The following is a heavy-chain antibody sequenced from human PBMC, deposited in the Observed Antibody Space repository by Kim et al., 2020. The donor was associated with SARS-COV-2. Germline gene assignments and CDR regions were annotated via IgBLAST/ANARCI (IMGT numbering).Heavy chain of an antibody. D-gene: IGHD2-15*01. CDR2: WYN. Sequence: WYNDYAVSVKSRITIYPDTSKNQFSLQLNSVTPEDTAMYYCATGAAPFDYWGQGILVTVSS. CDR3: ATGAAPFDY. V-gene: IGHV6-1*01. J-gene: IGHJ4*02.